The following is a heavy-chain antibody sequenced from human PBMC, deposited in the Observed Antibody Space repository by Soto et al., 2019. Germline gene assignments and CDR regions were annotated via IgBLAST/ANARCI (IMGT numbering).Heavy chain of an antibody. V-gene: IGHV1-69*13. CDR2: IIPIFGTA. Sequence: SVKVSCKASGGTFSSYAISWVRQAPGQGLEWMGGIIPIFGTANYAQKFQGRVTITADESTSTAYMELSSLRSEDTAVYYCARDYSNHQNYYYYGMDVWGQGTTVTVSS. J-gene: IGHJ6*02. CDR1: GGTFSSYA. D-gene: IGHD4-4*01. CDR3: ARDYSNHQNYYYYGMDV.